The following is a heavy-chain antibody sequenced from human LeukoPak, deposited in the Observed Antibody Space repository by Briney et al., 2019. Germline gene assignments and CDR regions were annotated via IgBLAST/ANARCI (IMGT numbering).Heavy chain of an antibody. J-gene: IGHJ6*03. Sequence: PSETLSLTCTVSGGSISSSTYYWGWIRHPPGKGREWIGSIYYSGSTYYNPSLKSRVPISVDTSKTQFSLKLSSVTAADTAVYYCAVTLQKYYYYYMDAWGNGTTVTVSS. D-gene: IGHD2-21*02. CDR3: AVTLQKYYYYYMDA. CDR2: IYYSGST. CDR1: GGSISSSTYY. V-gene: IGHV4-39*01.